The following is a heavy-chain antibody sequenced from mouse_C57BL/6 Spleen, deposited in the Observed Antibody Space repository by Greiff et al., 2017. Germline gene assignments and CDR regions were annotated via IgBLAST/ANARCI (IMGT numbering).Heavy chain of an antibody. CDR3: SKSNYDYYGFAY. Sequence: QVQLQQPGTELVKPGASVKLSCQASGYTFTSYWMHWVKQRPGQGLEWIGNINPRNGGTNYNEKLESKDTLTVDKSSSPAYLQLSSLTSENSAVYYVSKSNYDYYGFAYWGQGTLVTVSA. CDR2: INPRNGGT. CDR1: GYTFTSYW. D-gene: IGHD2-4*01. J-gene: IGHJ3*01. V-gene: IGHV1-53*01.